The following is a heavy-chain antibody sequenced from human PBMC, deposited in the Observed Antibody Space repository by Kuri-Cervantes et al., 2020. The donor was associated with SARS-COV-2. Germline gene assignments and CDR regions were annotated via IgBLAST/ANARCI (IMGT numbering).Heavy chain of an antibody. CDR2: IYHSGST. J-gene: IGHJ4*02. D-gene: IGHD4-17*01. V-gene: IGHV4-38-2*02. CDR1: GYSISSGYY. CDR3: ARVYGVAFDY. Sequence: LETLSLTCTVSGYSISSGYYWSWIRQPPGKGLEWIGYIYHSGSTYYNPSLKSRVTISVDRSKNQFSLKLSSVTAADTAVYYCARVYGVAFDYWGQGTLVTVSS.